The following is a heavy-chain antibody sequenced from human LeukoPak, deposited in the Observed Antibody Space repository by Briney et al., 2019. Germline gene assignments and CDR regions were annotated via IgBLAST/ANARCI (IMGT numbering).Heavy chain of an antibody. D-gene: IGHD2-15*01. V-gene: IGHV3-30-3*02. Sequence: GGSLRLSCAASGFTFSSYAMHWVRQAPGKGLEWVAVISYDGSNKYYADSVKGRFTISRDNSKNTLYLQMNSLRAEDTAVYYCAKLTTVVVVAATRGIDAFDIWGQGTMVTVSS. CDR2: ISYDGSNK. CDR3: AKLTTVVVVAATRGIDAFDI. CDR1: GFTFSSYA. J-gene: IGHJ3*02.